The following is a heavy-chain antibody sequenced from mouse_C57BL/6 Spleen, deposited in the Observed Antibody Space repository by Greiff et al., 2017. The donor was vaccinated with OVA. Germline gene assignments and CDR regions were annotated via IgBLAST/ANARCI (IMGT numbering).Heavy chain of an antibody. J-gene: IGHJ4*01. CDR1: GFSLTSYG. V-gene: IGHV2-2*01. CDR2: IWSGGST. Sequence: VMLVESGPGLVQPSQSLSITCTVSGFSLTSYGVHWVRQSPGKGLAWLGVIWSGGSTDYNAAFISSLSISKDNSKSQVFFKMNSLQADDTAIYYCARGRIYYDYDDAMDYWGQGTSVTVSS. CDR3: ARGRIYYDYDDAMDY. D-gene: IGHD2-4*01.